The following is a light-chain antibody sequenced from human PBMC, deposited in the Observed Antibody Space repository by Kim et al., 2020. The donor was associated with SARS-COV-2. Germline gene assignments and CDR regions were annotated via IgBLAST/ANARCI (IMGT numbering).Light chain of an antibody. CDR3: SSYTSSSTYV. Sequence: LTQPASVSGSPGQSITISCTGTTSDVGGYNYVSWYQQHPGKAPKLMIYDVSKRPSGVSNRFSGSKSGNTASLTISGLQAEDEADYYCSSYTSSSTYVFGTGTKVTVL. J-gene: IGLJ1*01. CDR2: DVS. V-gene: IGLV2-14*01. CDR1: TSDVGGYNY.